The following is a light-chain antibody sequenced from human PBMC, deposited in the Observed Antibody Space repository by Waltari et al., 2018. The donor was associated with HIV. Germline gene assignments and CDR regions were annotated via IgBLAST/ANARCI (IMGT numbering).Light chain of an antibody. J-gene: IGLJ1*01. Sequence: QSALTQPASVSGSPGQSITISCTGTSSDVGGYNYVSWFQQHPGKAPQLMIYEVSNRPSGVSNRFCGSKSGNTASLTISGLQAEDEADYYCSSYTSSSTLVFGTGTKVTVL. CDR2: EVS. V-gene: IGLV2-14*01. CDR1: SSDVGGYNY. CDR3: SSYTSSSTLV.